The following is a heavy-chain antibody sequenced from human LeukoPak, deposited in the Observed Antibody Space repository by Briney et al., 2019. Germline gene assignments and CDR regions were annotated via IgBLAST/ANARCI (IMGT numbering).Heavy chain of an antibody. CDR1: GGTFISYA. CDR2: IIPIFGTA. V-gene: IGHV1-69*05. D-gene: IGHD6-13*01. J-gene: IGHJ4*02. CDR3: ASSHSSSWYSGLDY. Sequence: ASVKVSCKASGGTFISYAISWVRQAPGQGLEWMGRIIPIFGTANYAQKFQGRVTITTDESTSTAYMELSSLRSEDTAVYYCASSHSSSWYSGLDYWGQGTLVTVSS.